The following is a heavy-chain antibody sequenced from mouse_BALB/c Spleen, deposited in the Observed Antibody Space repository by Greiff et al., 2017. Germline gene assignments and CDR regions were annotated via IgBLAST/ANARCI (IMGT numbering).Heavy chain of an antibody. CDR3: ARHRDSGGFAY. J-gene: IGHJ3*01. CDR2: ISSGGSYT. CDR1: GFTFSSYA. Sequence: EVKLVESGGGLVKPGGSLKLSCAASGFTFSSYAMSWVRQTPEKRLEWVATISSGGSYTYYPDSVKGRFTISRDNAKNTLYLQMSSLRSEDTAMYYCARHRDSGGFAYWGQGTLVTVSA. D-gene: IGHD1-1*02. V-gene: IGHV5-9-3*01.